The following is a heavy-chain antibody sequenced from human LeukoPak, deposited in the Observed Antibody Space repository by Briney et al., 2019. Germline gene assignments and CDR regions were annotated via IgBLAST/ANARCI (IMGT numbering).Heavy chain of an antibody. CDR3: ARAVSGRFDY. D-gene: IGHD6-19*01. Sequence: SETLSLTCMVSGGSMSPYHWGWIRQPPGKGLEWTGYIYYSGSTNYNPSLNSRVTISVDTSKNQFSLRLSSVTAADTAIYYCARAVSGRFDYWGQGTLVTVSS. J-gene: IGHJ4*02. CDR1: GGSMSPYH. CDR2: IYYSGST. V-gene: IGHV4-59*08.